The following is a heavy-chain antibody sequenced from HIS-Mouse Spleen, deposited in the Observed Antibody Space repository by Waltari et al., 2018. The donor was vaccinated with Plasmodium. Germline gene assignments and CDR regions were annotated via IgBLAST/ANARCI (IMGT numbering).Heavy chain of an antibody. Sequence: QLQLQESGPGLVKPSETLSLTCTVPGGSLSSSSYYWGWIRQPPGKGLEWIGSIYYSGSTYYNPSLKSRVTISVETSKNQFSLKLSSVTAADTAVYYCARRGGSYYYFDYWGQGTLVTVSS. D-gene: IGHD1-26*01. CDR2: IYYSGST. CDR1: GGSLSSSSYY. CDR3: ARRGGSYYYFDY. V-gene: IGHV4-39*01. J-gene: IGHJ4*02.